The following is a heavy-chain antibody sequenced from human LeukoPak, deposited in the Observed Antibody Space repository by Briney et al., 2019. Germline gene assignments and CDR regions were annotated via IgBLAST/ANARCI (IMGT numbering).Heavy chain of an antibody. D-gene: IGHD6-19*01. Sequence: PSQTLSLTCTVSGGSISSSSYYWGWIRQPPGKGLEWIGNINYSGSTYYNPSLASRLTMSGDTSKNQFSPKLSSVTATDTAVYYCARRVAGRGAYFDYWGQGSLVTVSS. CDR2: INYSGST. V-gene: IGHV4-39*07. CDR1: GGSISSSSYY. J-gene: IGHJ4*02. CDR3: ARRVAGRGAYFDY.